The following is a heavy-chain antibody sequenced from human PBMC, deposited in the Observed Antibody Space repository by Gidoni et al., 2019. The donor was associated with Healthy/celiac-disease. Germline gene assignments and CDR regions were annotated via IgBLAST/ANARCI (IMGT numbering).Heavy chain of an antibody. Sequence: QVQLVQSGAEVKKPGASVKVSCKASGYTFTGYYMHWVRQAPGQGLEWMGWINPNSGGTNYAQKFQGWVTMTRDTSISTAYMELRRLRSDDTAVYYCARDMLQTSPTYYYYGMDVWGQGTTVTVSS. V-gene: IGHV1-2*04. J-gene: IGHJ6*02. CDR1: GYTFTGYY. CDR3: ARDMLQTSPTYYYYGMDV. CDR2: INPNSGGT. D-gene: IGHD2-8*01.